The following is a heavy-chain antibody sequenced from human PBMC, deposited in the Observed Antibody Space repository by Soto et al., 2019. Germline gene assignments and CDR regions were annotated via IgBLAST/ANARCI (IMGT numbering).Heavy chain of an antibody. CDR3: ARAAVKLGATLFDS. CDR2: INHSGFT. V-gene: IGHV4-34*01. CDR1: GGSLRGHY. Sequence: PSETLSLTCAVSGGSLRGHYWSWIRQSPEKGLEWIGEINHSGFTNYNPTLKSRVTISRDATKNQFSLRQSSMTAADSAVYFCARAAVKLGATLFDSWGQGTLVTVSS. J-gene: IGHJ4*02. D-gene: IGHD1-26*01.